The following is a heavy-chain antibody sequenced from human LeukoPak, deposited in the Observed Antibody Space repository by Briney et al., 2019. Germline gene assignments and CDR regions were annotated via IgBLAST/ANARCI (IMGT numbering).Heavy chain of an antibody. CDR1: GYTFTSYA. CDR2: INTNTGNP. J-gene: IGHJ4*02. CDR3: ARGRWQWLVRSPFFDY. Sequence: ASVKVSCKASGYTFTSYAMNWVRQAPGQGLEWMGWINTNTGNPTYAQGFTGRFVFSLDTSVSTAYLQISSLKAEDTAVYYCARGRWQWLVRSPFFDYWGQGTLVTVSS. V-gene: IGHV7-4-1*02. D-gene: IGHD6-19*01.